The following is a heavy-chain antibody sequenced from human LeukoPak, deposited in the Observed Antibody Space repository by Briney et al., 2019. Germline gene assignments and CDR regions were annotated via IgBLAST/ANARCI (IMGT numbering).Heavy chain of an antibody. V-gene: IGHV3-48*02. CDR2: ISTSSSTI. CDR1: GFTFTSYS. Sequence: TGESLTLSCAAAGFTFTSYSMSCVRQAPGKVMEWVSYISTSSSTIYYADSVKGRFTISRDNARNSLYLQMNSLRHEDTAVYYCARTDWASFAFDIWGQGAMVTVSS. D-gene: IGHD3-9*01. CDR3: ARTDWASFAFDI. J-gene: IGHJ3*02.